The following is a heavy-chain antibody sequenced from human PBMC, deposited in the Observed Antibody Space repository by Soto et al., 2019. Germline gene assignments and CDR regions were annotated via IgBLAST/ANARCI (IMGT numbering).Heavy chain of an antibody. CDR2: TYYRSRWYN. CDR1: GDSVSSNSAS. J-gene: IGHJ6*03. CDR3: AGTTSHQWYYMDV. Sequence: SQTFSLTCAISGDSVSSNSASWNWIRLSPSRGLEWLARTYYRSRWYNDYAVSVRSRITVNPDTSKNQFSLQLTSVTPEDTAVNYCAGTTSHQWYYMDVWGKGTTVTVSS. V-gene: IGHV6-1*01. D-gene: IGHD1-7*01.